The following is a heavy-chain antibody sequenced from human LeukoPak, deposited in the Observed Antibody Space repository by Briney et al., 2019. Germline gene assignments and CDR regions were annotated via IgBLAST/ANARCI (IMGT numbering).Heavy chain of an antibody. J-gene: IGHJ4*02. CDR2: ISSSGNTI. D-gene: IGHD5-18*01. V-gene: IGHV3-48*04. Sequence: GSLVLSCAAPGFTFSSYSMNWVRQAPGKGLEWVSYISSSGNTIDYADSVKGRFTISRDNAKNSLYLQMVSLRAEDTAVYYCARLRGYSYGYGDYWGQGTLVTVSS. CDR3: ARLRGYSYGYGDY. CDR1: GFTFSSYS.